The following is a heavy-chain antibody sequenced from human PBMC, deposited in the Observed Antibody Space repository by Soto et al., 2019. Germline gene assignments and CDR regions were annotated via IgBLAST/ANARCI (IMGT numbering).Heavy chain of an antibody. CDR2: IYYSGST. Sequence: SETLSLTCTVSGGSISSSSYYWGWIRQPPGKGLEWIGSIYYSGSTYYNPSLKSRVTISVDTSKNQFSLKLSSVTAADTAVYYCARHVRYFDWLLDWFDPWGQGTLVTVSS. V-gene: IGHV4-39*01. CDR1: GGSISSSSYY. J-gene: IGHJ5*02. CDR3: ARHVRYFDWLLDWFDP. D-gene: IGHD3-9*01.